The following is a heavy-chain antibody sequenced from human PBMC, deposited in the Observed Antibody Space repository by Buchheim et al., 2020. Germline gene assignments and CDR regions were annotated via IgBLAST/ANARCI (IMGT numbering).Heavy chain of an antibody. CDR2: ISYDGSNK. V-gene: IGHV3-30-3*01. J-gene: IGHJ6*02. D-gene: IGHD3-16*01. Sequence: QVQLVESGGGVVQPGRSLRLSCAASGFTFSSYAMHWVRQAPGKGLEWVAVISYDGSNKYYADSVKGRFTISRDNSKNTLYLQMNSLRAEDTAVYYCARDGGLPVMGIMSYYGMDVWGQGTT. CDR3: ARDGGLPVMGIMSYYGMDV. CDR1: GFTFSSYA.